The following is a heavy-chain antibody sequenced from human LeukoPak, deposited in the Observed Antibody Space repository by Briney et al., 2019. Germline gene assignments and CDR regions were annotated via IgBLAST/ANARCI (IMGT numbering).Heavy chain of an antibody. Sequence: ASVKVSCKASGYTFTSYGISWVRQAPGQGLEWMGWISAYNGNTNYAQKLQGRVTMTTDTSTSTAYMELRSLRSDDTAVYYCAREPKDYDFWSGETADFDYRGQGTLVTVSS. CDR3: AREPKDYDFWSGETADFDY. J-gene: IGHJ4*02. CDR1: GYTFTSYG. D-gene: IGHD3-3*01. CDR2: ISAYNGNT. V-gene: IGHV1-18*01.